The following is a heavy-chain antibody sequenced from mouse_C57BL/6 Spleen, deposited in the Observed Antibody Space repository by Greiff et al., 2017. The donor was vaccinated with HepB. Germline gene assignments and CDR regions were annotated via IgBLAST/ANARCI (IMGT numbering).Heavy chain of an antibody. D-gene: IGHD1-1*01. CDR2: IYPGDGDT. V-gene: IGHV1-82*01. CDR3: ARGPHYYGSSRYYFDY. J-gene: IGHJ2*01. CDR1: GYAFSSSW. Sequence: VQLVESGPELVKPGASVKISCKASGYAFSSSWMNWVKQRPGKGLEWIGRIYPGDGDTNYNGKFKGKATLTADKSSSTAYMQLSSLTSEDSAVYFCARGPHYYGSSRYYFDYWGQGTTLTVSS.